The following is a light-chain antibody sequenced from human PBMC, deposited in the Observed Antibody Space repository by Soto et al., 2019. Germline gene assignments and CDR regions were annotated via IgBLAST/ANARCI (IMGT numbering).Light chain of an antibody. V-gene: IGLV1-44*01. J-gene: IGLJ2*01. CDR3: AAWDDSLNGPV. Sequence: QSVLTQPPSESGTPGQRVTISCSGSSSNIGSNTVNWYQQLPGTAPKLLIYRNNQRPSGVPDRFSGSKSGTSASLAISGLQSEDEADYYCAAWDDSLNGPVFGGGTKVTVL. CDR2: RNN. CDR1: SSNIGSNT.